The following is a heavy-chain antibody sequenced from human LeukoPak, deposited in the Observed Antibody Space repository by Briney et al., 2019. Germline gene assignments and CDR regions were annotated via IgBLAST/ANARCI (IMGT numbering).Heavy chain of an antibody. Sequence: PGGSLRLSCAASGFTFSDYYMSWIRQAPGKGLEWVSYISSSGSTIYYADSVKGLFTISRDNSKNTLYLQMNSLRAEDTAVYYCAKRGDGYNTYYFDYWGQGALVTVSS. D-gene: IGHD5-24*01. CDR1: GFTFSDYY. CDR2: ISSSGSTI. J-gene: IGHJ4*02. CDR3: AKRGDGYNTYYFDY. V-gene: IGHV3-11*01.